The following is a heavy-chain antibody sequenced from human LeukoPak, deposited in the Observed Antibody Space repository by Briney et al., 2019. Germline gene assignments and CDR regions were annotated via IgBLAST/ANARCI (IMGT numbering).Heavy chain of an antibody. CDR2: ISSSSSYI. CDR1: GFTFSSYS. Sequence: GGSLRLSCAASGFTFSSYSMNWVRQAPGRGLEWVSSISSSSSYIYYADSVKGRFTISRDNAKNSLYLQMNSLRAEDTAVYYCARHSSSVELRDAFDIRGQGTMVTVSS. CDR3: ARHSSSVELRDAFDI. J-gene: IGHJ3*02. D-gene: IGHD6-13*01. V-gene: IGHV3-21*01.